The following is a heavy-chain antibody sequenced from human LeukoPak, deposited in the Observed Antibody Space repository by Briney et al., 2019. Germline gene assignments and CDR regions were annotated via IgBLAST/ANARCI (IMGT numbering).Heavy chain of an antibody. Sequence: ASVKVSCKASGGTFSSYAISWVRQAPGQGLEWMGGIIPIFGTANYAQKFQGRVAITADESTSTAYMELSSLRSEDTAVYYCARGVAGDAFDIWGQGTMVTVSS. CDR1: GGTFSSYA. CDR2: IIPIFGTA. J-gene: IGHJ3*02. D-gene: IGHD6-19*01. CDR3: ARGVAGDAFDI. V-gene: IGHV1-69*13.